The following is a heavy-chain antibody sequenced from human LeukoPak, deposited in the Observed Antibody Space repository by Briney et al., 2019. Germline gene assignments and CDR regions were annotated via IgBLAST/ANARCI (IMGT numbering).Heavy chain of an antibody. Sequence: ASVKVSCKASGYTFTGYYMHWVRQAPGQGLEWMGWINPNSGGTNYAQKFQGRVTMTRDTSISTACMELSRLRSDDTAVYYCARDRGAVAATWFDYWGQGTLVTVSS. V-gene: IGHV1-2*02. CDR2: INPNSGGT. J-gene: IGHJ4*02. D-gene: IGHD6-19*01. CDR1: GYTFTGYY. CDR3: ARDRGAVAATWFDY.